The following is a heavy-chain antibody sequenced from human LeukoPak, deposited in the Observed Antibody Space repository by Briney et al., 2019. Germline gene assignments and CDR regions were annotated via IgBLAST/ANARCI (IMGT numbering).Heavy chain of an antibody. V-gene: IGHV3-20*04. D-gene: IGHD3-22*01. CDR2: IDWNGDNT. CDR1: GFTFDDYG. J-gene: IGHJ3*02. Sequence: PGGSLILSCAASGFTFDDYGMSWVRQAPGKGLEWVATIDWNGDNTAYADSVKGRFTISRDNAKNSLYLQMNSLRAEDTALYYCASDVTLIVTFIGDAFDIWGQGTMVTVSS. CDR3: ASDVTLIVTFIGDAFDI.